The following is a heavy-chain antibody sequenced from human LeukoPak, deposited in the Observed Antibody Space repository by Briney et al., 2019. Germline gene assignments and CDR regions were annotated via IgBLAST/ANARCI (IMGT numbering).Heavy chain of an antibody. CDR2: IYAGDSDT. Sequence: GEPLKISCKGSGYTFTTSWIGWVRQLPGKGLEWMAIIYAGDSDTKYSPSFQGQVSISTDRSISTAYLQWSSLKASDTAMYYCAILNHPDGRVYWGQGTLVTVSS. CDR3: AILNHPDGRVY. V-gene: IGHV5-51*01. J-gene: IGHJ4*02. D-gene: IGHD5-24*01. CDR1: GYTFTTSW.